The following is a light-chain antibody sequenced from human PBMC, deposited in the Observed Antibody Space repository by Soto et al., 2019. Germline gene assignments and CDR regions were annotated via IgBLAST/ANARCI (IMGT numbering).Light chain of an antibody. CDR2: EVS. Sequence: QSVLTQPASVSGSPGQSITISCTGTSSDVGSYNLVSWYQQHPGKAPKLMIYEVSKRPSGVSNRFSGSKSGNTASLTISGLQAEDESDYYCCSYERSSTFALYVVRTGTKVTV. CDR1: SSDVGSYNL. J-gene: IGLJ1*01. V-gene: IGLV2-23*02. CDR3: CSYERSSTFALYV.